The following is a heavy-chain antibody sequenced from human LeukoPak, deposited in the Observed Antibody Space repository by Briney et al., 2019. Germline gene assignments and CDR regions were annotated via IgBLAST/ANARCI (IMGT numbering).Heavy chain of an antibody. Sequence: GKSLRLSCAASGFIFSSYGMHWVRQAPGKGLEWVAVVSYDGSDKYYADSVKGRFTISRDNSKNTLYLQMNSLRAEDTAVYYCAKDRKGGGSGYYSYFDYWGQGTLVTVSS. V-gene: IGHV3-30*18. CDR1: GFIFSSYG. J-gene: IGHJ4*02. CDR2: VSYDGSDK. CDR3: AKDRKGGGSGYYSYFDY. D-gene: IGHD3-3*01.